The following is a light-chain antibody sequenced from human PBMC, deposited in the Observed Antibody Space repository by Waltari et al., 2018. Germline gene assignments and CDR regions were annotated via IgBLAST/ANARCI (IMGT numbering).Light chain of an antibody. CDR3: QHYVRLPAT. V-gene: IGKV3-20*01. J-gene: IGKJ1*01. CDR2: RAS. CDR1: QSVGSSS. Sequence: EIVLTQSPGTASLSPGERVTLSCRASQSVGSSSLAWYQQKPGQAPRLVSYRASRRATGIPDRCSGSGSGTDFSLTISRLEPEDFAVYFCQHYVRLPATFGQGTRVEIK.